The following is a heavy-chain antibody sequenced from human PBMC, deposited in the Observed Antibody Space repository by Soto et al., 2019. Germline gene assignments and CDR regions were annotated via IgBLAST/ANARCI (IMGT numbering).Heavy chain of an antibody. CDR3: AYHSDSSGDYYYGRSV. Sequence: PAGSLRLSCAASALTFSRYAMRLFRQAPGKRLPWVSAIGGSGGSTYYAGSVKGRCTISRENSKNTLYLQLNSLRAEATAGYYCAYHSDSSGDYYYGRSVCSQGTT. CDR1: ALTFSRYA. J-gene: IGHJ6*02. CDR2: IGGSGGST. V-gene: IGHV3-23*01. D-gene: IGHD6-6*01.